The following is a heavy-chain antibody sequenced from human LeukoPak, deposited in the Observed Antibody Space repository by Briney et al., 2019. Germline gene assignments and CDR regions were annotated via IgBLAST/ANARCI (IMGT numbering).Heavy chain of an antibody. CDR1: GFTFSTYW. CDR2: IKQDGSDK. D-gene: IGHD1-14*01. Sequence: PGGPLRLSCAASGFTFSTYWMDWARQAPGKGLEWVANIKQDGSDKHYVDSVKGRFTISRDNAKNSLYLQMNSLRAEDTAVYYCARGPEYMSPFDYCGQGALITVSS. V-gene: IGHV3-7*01. CDR3: ARGPEYMSPFDY. J-gene: IGHJ4*02.